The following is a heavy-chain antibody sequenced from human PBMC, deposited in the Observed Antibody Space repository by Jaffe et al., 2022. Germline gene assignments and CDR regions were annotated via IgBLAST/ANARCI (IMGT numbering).Heavy chain of an antibody. CDR3: TRCRGPDDGQEDY. Sequence: EVQLLESGGGLVQPGGSLRISCAASGLTLSNYAMNWVRQAPGKGLEWVSSISGSGGATYYTDSVKGRFTISRDNSKNTVSLQMNSLRTDDTALYYCTRCRGPDDGQEDYWGQGTLVTVSS. CDR1: GLTLSNYA. J-gene: IGHJ4*02. V-gene: IGHV3-23*01. CDR2: ISGSGGAT. D-gene: IGHD4-17*01.